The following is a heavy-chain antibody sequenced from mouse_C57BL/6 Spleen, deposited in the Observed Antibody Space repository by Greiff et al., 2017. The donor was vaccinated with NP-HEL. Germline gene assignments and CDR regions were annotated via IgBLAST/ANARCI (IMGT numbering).Heavy chain of an antibody. V-gene: IGHV2-4*01. J-gene: IGHJ3*01. Sequence: VQLQESGPGLVQPSQSLSITCTVSGFSLTSYGVHWVRQPPGKGLEWLGVIWSGGSTDYNAAFISRLSISKDNSKSQVFFKMNSLQADDTAIYYCAKGDYTEFAYWGQGTLVTVSA. CDR1: GFSLTSYG. CDR3: AKGDYTEFAY. CDR2: IWSGGST. D-gene: IGHD2-13*01.